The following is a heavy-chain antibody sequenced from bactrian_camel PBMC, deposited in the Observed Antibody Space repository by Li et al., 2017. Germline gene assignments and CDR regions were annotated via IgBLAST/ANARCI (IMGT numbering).Heavy chain of an antibody. D-gene: IGHD3*01. V-gene: IGHV3S25*01. Sequence: QLVESGGDSVQAGGSLRLSCAVSGFPYSRHWMGWFRQAPGKAREGVATIYRGGGTTYYAGSVDGRFTISQDYVKKTVYLQMSSLKPEDTAMYFCAAGDRVLGAGCAWKYWGQGTQVTVS. CDR2: IYRGGGTT. CDR1: GFPYSRHW. J-gene: IGHJ4*01. CDR3: AAGDRVLGAGCAWKY.